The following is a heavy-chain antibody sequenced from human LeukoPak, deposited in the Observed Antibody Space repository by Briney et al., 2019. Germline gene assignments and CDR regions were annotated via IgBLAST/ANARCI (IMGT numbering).Heavy chain of an antibody. Sequence: SGPTLVKPTQTLPLSCTFSGFSLTTSEVGVGWIRKPLGLVLVLLARVDWDDDKYYSTSLKTRLTISKHTSKNHVVLTMTNMDPVDTATYYWAKERITMIVVAGVGSAFYIWGQGTMVTVSS. D-gene: IGHD3-22*01. CDR2: VDWDDDK. J-gene: IGHJ3*02. CDR1: GFSLTTSEVG. V-gene: IGHV2-70*11. CDR3: AKERITMIVVAGVGSAFYI.